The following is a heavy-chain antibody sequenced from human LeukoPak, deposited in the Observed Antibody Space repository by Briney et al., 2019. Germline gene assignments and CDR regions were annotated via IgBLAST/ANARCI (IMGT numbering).Heavy chain of an antibody. D-gene: IGHD5-24*01. V-gene: IGHV3-7*04. CDR2: IKQDGSEK. Sequence: PGGSLRLPCTASGFPFSNYWMNWVRQAPGKGLEWVANIKQDGSEKYYVDSVKGRFTISRDNAKKSLYLQMNSLRAEDTAVYYCARETEMANLDYWGQGTLVTVSS. J-gene: IGHJ4*02. CDR1: GFPFSNYW. CDR3: ARETEMANLDY.